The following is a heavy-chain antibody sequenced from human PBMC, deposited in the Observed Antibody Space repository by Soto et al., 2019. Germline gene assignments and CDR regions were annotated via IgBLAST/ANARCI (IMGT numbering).Heavy chain of an antibody. CDR3: AQGGWLDDY. CDR2: ISASGGDT. V-gene: IGHV3-23*01. Sequence: EVQLLESGGGLVQPGGSLRLSCAASGFTFSTYVMTWVRQAPGKGLEWVSAISASGGDTYYADSVKGRSTISRDNSKNTLYLLMNSLRVEDTAIYYCAQGGWLDDYGAKGTLVTVSA. J-gene: IGHJ4*02. CDR1: GFTFSTYV. D-gene: IGHD6-19*01.